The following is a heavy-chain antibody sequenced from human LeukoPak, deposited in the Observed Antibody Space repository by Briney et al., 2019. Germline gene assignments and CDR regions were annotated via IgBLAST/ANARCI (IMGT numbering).Heavy chain of an antibody. J-gene: IGHJ4*02. CDR1: GSTLSTYG. Sequence: PGGSLRLSCAASGSTLSTYGMHWVRQAPGMGLEWVAFIRYDGSDKFYADSVKGRFAISRDNSKNTLYLLMNSLRAEDSAVYYCAKEGYSYGLDYYFDYWGQGTLVTVSS. CDR2: IRYDGSDK. CDR3: AKEGYSYGLDYYFDY. D-gene: IGHD5-18*01. V-gene: IGHV3-30*02.